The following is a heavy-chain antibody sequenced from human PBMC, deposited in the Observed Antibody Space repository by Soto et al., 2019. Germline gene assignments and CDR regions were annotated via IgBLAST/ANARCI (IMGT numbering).Heavy chain of an antibody. Sequence: PSETLCLTCAVDGGSFSGYYWSWIRQPPGKGLEWIGEINHSGSTNYNPSLKSRVTISVDTSKNQFSLKLSSVTAADTAVYYCARRLGYCSSTSCRLDYWGQGTLVTVSS. CDR2: INHSGST. CDR3: ARRLGYCSSTSCRLDY. V-gene: IGHV4-34*01. D-gene: IGHD2-2*01. CDR1: GGSFSGYY. J-gene: IGHJ4*02.